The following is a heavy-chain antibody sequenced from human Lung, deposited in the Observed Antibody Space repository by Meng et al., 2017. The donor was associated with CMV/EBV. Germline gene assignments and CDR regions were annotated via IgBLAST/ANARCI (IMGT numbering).Heavy chain of an antibody. Sequence: SCADSEFTFNSYAMHWVRQAPGKGLEWVAIISYDGRDKYYAESVKGRFTISRDNSKNTLYLQMNSLRTEDTALYFCTREGRLNWFDPWGQGNLV. CDR2: ISYDGRDK. V-gene: IGHV3-30*04. CDR1: EFTFNSYA. J-gene: IGHJ5*02. CDR3: TREGRLNWFDP.